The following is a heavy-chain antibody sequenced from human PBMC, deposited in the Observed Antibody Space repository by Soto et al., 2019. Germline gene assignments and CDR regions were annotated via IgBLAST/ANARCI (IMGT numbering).Heavy chain of an antibody. V-gene: IGHV1-69*01. Sequence: SVKVACKASGYTFTSSGISWVRQAPGQGLEWMGGIIPIFGTANYAQKFQGRVTITADESTSTAYMELSSLRSEDTAVCYCAEIWFGGEDYYYYGMDVWGQGTTVTVSS. D-gene: IGHD3-10*01. CDR3: AEIWFGGEDYYYYGMDV. CDR2: IIPIFGTA. CDR1: GYTFTSSG. J-gene: IGHJ6*02.